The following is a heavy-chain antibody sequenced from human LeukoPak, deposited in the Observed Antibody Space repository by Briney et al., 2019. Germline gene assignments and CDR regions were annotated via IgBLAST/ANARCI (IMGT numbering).Heavy chain of an antibody. D-gene: IGHD2-2*01. CDR2: IYYSGST. CDR1: GGSISSYY. J-gene: IGHJ5*02. V-gene: IGHV4-59*08. CDR3: ARAPVVVPAERVDWFDP. Sequence: SETLSLTCTVSGGSISSYYWSWIRQPPGKGLEWIGYIYYSGSTYYNPSLKSRVTISVDTSKNQFSLKLSSVTAADTAVYYCARAPVVVPAERVDWFDPWGQGTLVTVSS.